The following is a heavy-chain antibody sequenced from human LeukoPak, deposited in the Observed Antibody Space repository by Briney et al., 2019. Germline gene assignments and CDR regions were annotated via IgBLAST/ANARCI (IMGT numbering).Heavy chain of an antibody. V-gene: IGHV4-34*01. J-gene: IGHJ4*02. CDR2: INHSGST. CDR3: ARVFARPRDGYNEWFFDY. D-gene: IGHD5-24*01. CDR1: GGSFSGYY. Sequence: SETLSLTCAVYGGSFSGYYWSWIRQPPGKGLEWIGEINHSGSTSYNPSLKSRVTISVDTSKNQFSLKLSSVTAADTAVYYCARVFARPRDGYNEWFFDYWGQGTLVTVSS.